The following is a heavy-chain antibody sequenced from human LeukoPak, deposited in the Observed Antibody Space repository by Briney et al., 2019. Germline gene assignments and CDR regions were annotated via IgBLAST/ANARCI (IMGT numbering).Heavy chain of an antibody. V-gene: IGHV4-39*01. J-gene: IGHJ4*02. D-gene: IGHD3-16*02. CDR1: VGSFTDYY. Sequence: PSETLSLTCAVYVGSFTDYYWAWIRQPPGKGLEWIGSIYYSGSTYYNPSLKSRVTISVDTSKNQFSLKLSSVTAADTAVYYCARHGSYRGIAATFWGQGTLVTVSS. CDR3: ARHGSYRGIAATF. CDR2: IYYSGST.